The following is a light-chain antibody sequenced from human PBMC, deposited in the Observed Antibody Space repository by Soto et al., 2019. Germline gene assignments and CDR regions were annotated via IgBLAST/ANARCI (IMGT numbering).Light chain of an antibody. CDR2: DVS. CDR3: CSYTSISTYV. Sequence: QSALTQPASVSGSPGQSIAISCTGTSSDVGSDYNYVSWYQQHPGKAPKLMVYDVSTRPSGVSNRFSGSKSGTTASLTISGLQAEDDADYYCCSYTSISTYVFGTGTKLTVL. CDR1: SSDVGSDYNY. V-gene: IGLV2-14*03. J-gene: IGLJ1*01.